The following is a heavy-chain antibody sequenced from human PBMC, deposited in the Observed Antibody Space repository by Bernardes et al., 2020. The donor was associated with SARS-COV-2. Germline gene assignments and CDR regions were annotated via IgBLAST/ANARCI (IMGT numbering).Heavy chain of an antibody. CDR3: AREGLKEVVPAAISNGMDV. Sequence: GSLRLSCAASGFTFSSYSMNWVRQAPGKGLEWVSSISSSSSYIYYADSVKGRFTISRDNAKNSLYLQMNSLRAEDTAVYYCAREGLKEVVPAAISNGMDVWGQGTTVTVSS. CDR1: GFTFSSYS. D-gene: IGHD2-2*02. CDR2: ISSSSSYI. J-gene: IGHJ6*02. V-gene: IGHV3-21*01.